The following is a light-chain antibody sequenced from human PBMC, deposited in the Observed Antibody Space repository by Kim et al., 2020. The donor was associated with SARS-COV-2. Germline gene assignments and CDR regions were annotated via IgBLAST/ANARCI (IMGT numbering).Light chain of an antibody. CDR1: SSDVGGYNY. CDR3: CSYAGSYTNYV. J-gene: IGLJ1*01. Sequence: QSALTQPRSVSGYPGQSVNISCTGTSSDVGGYNYVSWYQQHPGKAPKLMIYDVTKRPSGVPDRFSGSKSGNTASLTISGLQAEDEADYYCCSYAGSYTNYVFGTGTKVTVL. CDR2: DVT. V-gene: IGLV2-11*01.